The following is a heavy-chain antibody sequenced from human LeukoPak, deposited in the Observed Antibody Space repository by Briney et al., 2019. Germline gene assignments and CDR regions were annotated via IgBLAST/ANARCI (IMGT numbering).Heavy chain of an antibody. CDR3: ARTQLWFGELLNYYYYCMDV. CDR2: INPNSGGT. D-gene: IGHD3-10*01. Sequence: ASVKVSCKASGYTFTGYYMHWVRQAPGQGLEWMGWINPNSGGTNYAQKLQGRVTMTTDTSRITAYMELRSLRSDDTAVYYCARTQLWFGELLNYYYYCMDVWGKGTTVTVSS. V-gene: IGHV1-2*02. CDR1: GYTFTGYY. J-gene: IGHJ6*03.